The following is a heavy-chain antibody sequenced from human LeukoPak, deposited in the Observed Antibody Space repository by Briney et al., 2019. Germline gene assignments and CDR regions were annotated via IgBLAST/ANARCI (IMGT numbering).Heavy chain of an antibody. Sequence: GRSLRLSCAASGFTFSSYGMHWVRQAPGKGLKWVAVISYDGSNKYYADSVKGRFTISRDNSKNTLYLQMNSLRAEDTAVYYCAKDRSGGVNHYFDYWGQGTLVTVSS. CDR3: AKDRSGGVNHYFDY. CDR1: GFTFSSYG. CDR2: ISYDGSNK. J-gene: IGHJ4*02. V-gene: IGHV3-30*18. D-gene: IGHD6-25*01.